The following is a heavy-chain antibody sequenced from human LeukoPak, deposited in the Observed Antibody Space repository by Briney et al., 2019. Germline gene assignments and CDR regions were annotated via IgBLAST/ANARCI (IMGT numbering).Heavy chain of an antibody. V-gene: IGHV1-2*02. CDR1: GYTFTGYY. D-gene: IGHD3-10*01. J-gene: IGHJ4*02. CDR2: INPNSGGT. CDR3: AREHGSGSYKDY. Sequence: ASVKVSCKASGYTFTGYYMHWVRQSPGQGLEWMGWINPNSGGTNCAQKFQGRVTMTRDTSISTAYMELSRLRSDDTAVYYCAREHGSGSYKDYWGQGTLVTVSS.